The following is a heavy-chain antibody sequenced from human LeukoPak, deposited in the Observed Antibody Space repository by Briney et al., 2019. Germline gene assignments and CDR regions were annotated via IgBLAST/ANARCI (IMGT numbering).Heavy chain of an antibody. CDR1: GYTFTGYY. CDR3: AMNDLSYCSGGSCYLLADY. Sequence: GASVKVSCKASGYTFTGYYMHWVRQAPGQGLEWMGRINPNRGGTNYAQKFQGRVTMTRDTSISTAYMELSRLRSDDTAVYYCAMNDLSYCSGGSCYLLADYWGQGTLVTVSS. D-gene: IGHD2-15*01. J-gene: IGHJ4*02. V-gene: IGHV1-2*06. CDR2: INPNRGGT.